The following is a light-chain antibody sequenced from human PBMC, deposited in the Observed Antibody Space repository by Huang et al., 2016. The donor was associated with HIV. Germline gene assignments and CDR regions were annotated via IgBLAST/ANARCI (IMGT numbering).Light chain of an antibody. CDR1: QSVNSN. V-gene: IGKV3-15*01. CDR2: SAS. Sequence: EIVMTQSPATLSVSPGERATLSCRASQSVNSNLAWYQQKPGQAPRLLIYSASTRATGIPARCSGSGSGTEFTLTISSLQSEDCAVYYCQQYNDWPPWTFGQGTKVEIK. CDR3: QQYNDWPPWT. J-gene: IGKJ1*01.